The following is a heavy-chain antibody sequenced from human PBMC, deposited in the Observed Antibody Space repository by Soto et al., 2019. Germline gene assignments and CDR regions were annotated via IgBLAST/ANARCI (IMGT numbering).Heavy chain of an antibody. CDR1: GFTFSNYY. Sequence: GGSLRLSCAASGFTFSNYYMTWIGQAPGKGLEWVSYISSSSSYIYYADSVKGRFTISRDNAKNSLYLQMNSLRDEDTAVYYCARESRLLEWLSLNWFDPWGQGTLVTVSS. CDR2: ISSSSSYI. J-gene: IGHJ5*02. V-gene: IGHV3-11*06. CDR3: ARESRLLEWLSLNWFDP. D-gene: IGHD3-3*01.